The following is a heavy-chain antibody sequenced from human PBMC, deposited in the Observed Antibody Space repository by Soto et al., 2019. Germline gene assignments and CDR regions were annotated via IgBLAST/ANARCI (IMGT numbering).Heavy chain of an antibody. J-gene: IGHJ4*02. V-gene: IGHV3-23*01. CDR3: AKVYYYDSGGGGKTFDY. Sequence: EVQLLESGGGLVQPGGSLRLSCAASGFTFSSYAMSWVRQAPGKGLEWVSVISGSGANTYYADSVKGRFTISRDNSKNTLFLQVNSLRAEDTAVYYCAKVYYYDSGGGGKTFDYWGQGTLVTVSS. CDR2: ISGSGANT. D-gene: IGHD3-22*01. CDR1: GFTFSSYA.